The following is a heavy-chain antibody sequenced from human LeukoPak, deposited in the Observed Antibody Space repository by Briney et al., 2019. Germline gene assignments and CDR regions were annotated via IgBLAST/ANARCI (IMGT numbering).Heavy chain of an antibody. Sequence: PGGSLRLSCAASGFTFSSYEMNWVRQAPGKGLEWVAVITYDGYYKYYADSVKGRFTISSDNSKNTLFLQMNSLRAEDTAVYYCAKDLKSMVRGACMDAWGQGTTVTVSS. D-gene: IGHD3-10*01. J-gene: IGHJ6*02. CDR3: AKDLKSMVRGACMDA. V-gene: IGHV3-30*18. CDR1: GFTFSSYE. CDR2: ITYDGYYK.